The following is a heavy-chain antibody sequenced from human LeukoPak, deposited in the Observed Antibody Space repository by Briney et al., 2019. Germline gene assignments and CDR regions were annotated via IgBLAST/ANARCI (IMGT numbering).Heavy chain of an antibody. Sequence: GGSLRLSCAASGFTFSSYEMNWVRHAPGKGLEWVSGISDSGDITYYADSVKGRFTISRDNSKNTLYVQMNSLRVEDTAVYFCAKDRRGGSYYAATLDIWGPGTMVTVSS. CDR3: AKDRRGGSYYAATLDI. D-gene: IGHD1-26*01. CDR2: ISDSGDIT. V-gene: IGHV3-23*01. CDR1: GFTFSSYE. J-gene: IGHJ3*02.